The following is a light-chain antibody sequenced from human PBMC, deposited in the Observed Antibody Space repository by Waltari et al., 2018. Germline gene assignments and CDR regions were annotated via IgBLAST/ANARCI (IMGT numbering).Light chain of an antibody. J-gene: IGKJ2*03. CDR1: ENVNNY. V-gene: IGKV1-39*01. CDR2: KAS. CDR3: QHNYGTPYS. Sequence: DIQMTQSPSSLSASVGDRVTITCRASENVNNYLNWCQQKPGKAPKLLIYKASTLQSGVPSRFSGSGSGTDYTFTISSLQSEDVATYYCQHNYGTPYSFGQGTKVEIK.